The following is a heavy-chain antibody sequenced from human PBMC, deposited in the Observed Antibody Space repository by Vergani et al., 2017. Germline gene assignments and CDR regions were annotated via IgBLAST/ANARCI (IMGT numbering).Heavy chain of an antibody. V-gene: IGHV4-34*01. J-gene: IGHJ5*02. CDR3: ARGRRRSNFGGVIREPAGSRWFDP. D-gene: IGHD3-16*02. Sequence: QVQLQQWGAGLLKPSETLSLTCAVYGGSFSGYYWSWIRQPPGKGLEWIGEINHSGSTNYNPSLKRRVIILVDTSKNQSSLKLSSVPAADTAGYYCARGRRRSNFGGVIREPAGSRWFDPWGQGTLVTVSS. CDR2: INHSGST. CDR1: GGSFSGYY.